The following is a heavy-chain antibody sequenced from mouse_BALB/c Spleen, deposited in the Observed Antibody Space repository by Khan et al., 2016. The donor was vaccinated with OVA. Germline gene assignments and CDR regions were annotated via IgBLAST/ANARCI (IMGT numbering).Heavy chain of an antibody. CDR3: ARPPFFSYVMVY. V-gene: IGHV9-3-1*01. CDR1: GYTFKNHG. CDR2: INTYTGEP. Sequence: QIQLVQSGPELKKPGETVKISCKASGYTFKNHGMNWVKQAPGKGLKWMGWINTYTGEPTYVEDFKGRFAFSLETSACTAYLQINNLKNEDTATYFCARPPFFSYVMVYWGQGTSVTVSS. J-gene: IGHJ4*01.